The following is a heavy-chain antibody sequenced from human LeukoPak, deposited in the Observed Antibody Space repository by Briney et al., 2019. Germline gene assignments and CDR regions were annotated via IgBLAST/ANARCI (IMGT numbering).Heavy chain of an antibody. D-gene: IGHD5-18*01. CDR1: GDSINTYF. J-gene: IGHJ6*03. CDR2: ISTSGST. V-gene: IGHV4-4*07. Sequence: SETLSLTCTVSGDSINTYFWSWIRQPAGKGLVWIGRISTSGSTNYNPSLKSRVTMSLDTSKNQFSLKLSSVTAADTAVYYCARGYSYGHQNYYYYYYMDVWGKGTTVTVSS. CDR3: ARGYSYGHQNYYYYYYMDV.